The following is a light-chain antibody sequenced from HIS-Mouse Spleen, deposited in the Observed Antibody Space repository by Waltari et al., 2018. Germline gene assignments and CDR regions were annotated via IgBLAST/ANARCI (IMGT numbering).Light chain of an antibody. CDR1: KSISSW. Sequence: DIQMTQSPSTLSASVGDRVTITCRASKSISSWLAWYQQKPAKAPKLLIYKESSVESGVHSRFSGSGSGTAFTPTISSLQPDDFATYYCQQYNSYFTFCPGTKVDIK. J-gene: IGKJ3*01. CDR3: QQYNSYFT. CDR2: KES. V-gene: IGKV1-5*03.